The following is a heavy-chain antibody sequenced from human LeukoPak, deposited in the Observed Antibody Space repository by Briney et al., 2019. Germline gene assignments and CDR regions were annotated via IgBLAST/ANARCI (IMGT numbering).Heavy chain of an antibody. V-gene: IGHV3-23*01. CDR1: GFTFSSYA. CDR3: AKDRVVITGLFDY. D-gene: IGHD3-22*01. Sequence: GRSRTLSCAASGFTFSSYAMSWVSQAPGKGLEWVSAISGSGGSTYYADSVKGRFTISRDNSKNTLYLQMNSLRAEDTAVYYCAKDRVVITGLFDYWGQGTLVTVSS. J-gene: IGHJ4*02. CDR2: ISGSGGST.